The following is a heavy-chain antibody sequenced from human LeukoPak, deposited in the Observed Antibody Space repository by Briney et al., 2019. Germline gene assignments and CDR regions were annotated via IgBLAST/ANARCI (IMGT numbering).Heavy chain of an antibody. CDR2: INDVSADI. D-gene: IGHD1-14*01. J-gene: IGHJ4*02. CDR3: ARDTYQPGRIDS. CDR1: EFTFSLYA. V-gene: IGHV3-21*05. Sequence: PGGSLRLSCAASEFTFSLYAMNWVRQAPGKGLEWISYINDVSADIHYADSVKGRFTISRDNAKNTLYLQMSSLRGDDTAVYYCARDTYQPGRIDSCGQGTLVIVSS.